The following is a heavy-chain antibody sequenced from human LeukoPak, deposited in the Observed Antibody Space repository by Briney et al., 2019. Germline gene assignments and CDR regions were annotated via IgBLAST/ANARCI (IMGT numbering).Heavy chain of an antibody. Sequence: GASVKVSCKASGYTFPSYFMHWVRQAPGQGLEWMGIINPTGGSTTYAQKFQGRVTMTRDTSTSTVYMELSSLRSDDTAVYYCARTAARRFDYWGQGTRVTVSS. J-gene: IGHJ4*02. V-gene: IGHV1-46*01. CDR3: ARTAARRFDY. CDR1: GYTFPSYF. CDR2: INPTGGST. D-gene: IGHD6-6*01.